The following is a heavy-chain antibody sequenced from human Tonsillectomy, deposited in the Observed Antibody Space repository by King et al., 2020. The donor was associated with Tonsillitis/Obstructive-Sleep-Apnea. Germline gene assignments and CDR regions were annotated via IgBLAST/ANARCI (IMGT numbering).Heavy chain of an antibody. J-gene: IGHJ4*02. CDR1: GFTFSNAW. D-gene: IGHD3-3*01. V-gene: IGHV3-15*01. CDR3: NTQIRYYDFWSCYYTGDY. CDR2: IKSKTDGGTT. Sequence: VQLVESGGGLVKPGGSHRLSCAASGFTFSNAWMSWVRQAPGKGLEWVGRIKSKTDGGTTDYAAPVKGRFTISRDDSKNTLYLQMNSLKTEDTAVYYCNTQIRYYDFWSCYYTGDYWGQGTLVTVSS.